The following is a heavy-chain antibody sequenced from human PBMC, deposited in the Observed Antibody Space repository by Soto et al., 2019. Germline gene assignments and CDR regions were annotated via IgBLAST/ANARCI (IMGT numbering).Heavy chain of an antibody. D-gene: IGHD6-13*01. Sequence: GSLRLSCAVSGFTVSDKYLTWVRQAPGKGLEWVSVIYADGTTEYAESVKGRFTISRDNANNTVYLQMNSLRAEDTAVYYCARDMGSTWARGWFDPWGQGALVTV. V-gene: IGHV3-66*01. J-gene: IGHJ5*02. CDR2: IYADGTT. CDR3: ARDMGSTWARGWFDP. CDR1: GFTVSDKY.